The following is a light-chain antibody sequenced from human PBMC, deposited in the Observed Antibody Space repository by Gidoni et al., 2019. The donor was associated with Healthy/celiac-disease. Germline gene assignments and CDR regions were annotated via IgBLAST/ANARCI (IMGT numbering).Light chain of an antibody. CDR3: QQYGSSPPLT. Sequence: IVLTQSPGTLSLSPGERATLSCRASQSVSSSYLAWYQQKPGPAPRLLIYGASSRATGIPDRFSGSGSGTDFTLTISRLEPEDFAVYYCQQYGSSPPLTFGGGTKVEIK. CDR2: GAS. CDR1: QSVSSSY. J-gene: IGKJ4*01. V-gene: IGKV3-20*01.